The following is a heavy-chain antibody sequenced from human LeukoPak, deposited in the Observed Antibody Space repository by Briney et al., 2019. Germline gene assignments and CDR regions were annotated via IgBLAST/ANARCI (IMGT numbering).Heavy chain of an antibody. D-gene: IGHD1-26*01. CDR2: IYYSGST. CDR3: ARDKAVGATIKVGYYYYGMGV. Sequence: PSETLSLTCTVSGGSISSYYWSWIRQPPGKGLEWIGYIYYSGSTNYNPSLKSRVTISVDTSKNQFSLKLSSVTAADTAVYYCARDKAVGATIKVGYYYYGMGVWGQGTTVTVSS. V-gene: IGHV4-59*01. CDR1: GGSISSYY. J-gene: IGHJ6*02.